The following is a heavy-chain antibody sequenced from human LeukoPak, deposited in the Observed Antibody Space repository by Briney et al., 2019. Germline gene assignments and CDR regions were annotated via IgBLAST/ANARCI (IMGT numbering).Heavy chain of an antibody. CDR1: GGSISSSSYY. CDR3: ARVPPNGDLHDY. V-gene: IGHV4-39*07. D-gene: IGHD4-17*01. CDR2: IYYSGSTYYSGST. J-gene: IGHJ4*02. Sequence: SETLSLTCTVSGGSISSSSYYWGWIRQPPGKGLEWIGNIYYSGSTYYSGSTYYNPSLKSRVTISVDTSKNQFSLKLSSVTAADTAVYYCARVPPNGDLHDYWGQGTLVTVSS.